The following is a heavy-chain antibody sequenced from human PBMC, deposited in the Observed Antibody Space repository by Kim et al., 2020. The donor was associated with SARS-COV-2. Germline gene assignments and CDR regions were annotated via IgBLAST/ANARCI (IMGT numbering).Heavy chain of an antibody. CDR2: ISYDGSNK. V-gene: IGHV3-30*18. CDR3: AKDQYYYDSSGYYYVYYYYGMDV. CDR1: GFTFSSYG. J-gene: IGHJ6*02. Sequence: GGSLRLSCAASGFTFSSYGMHWVRQAPGKGLEWVAVISYDGSNKYYADSVKGRFTISRDNSKNTLYLQMNSLRAEDTAVYYCAKDQYYYDSSGYYYVYYYYGMDVWGQGTTVTVSS. D-gene: IGHD3-22*01.